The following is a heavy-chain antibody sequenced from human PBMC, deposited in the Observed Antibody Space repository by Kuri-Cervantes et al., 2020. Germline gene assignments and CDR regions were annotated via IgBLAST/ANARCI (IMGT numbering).Heavy chain of an antibody. CDR3: ARGQRSKRWLQFDLEYFQH. CDR1: GFTFSTYA. Sequence: GESLKISCVASGFTFSTYAMHWVRQAPGKGLEWVAMILYDGISKYYADSVRGRFTISRDNSKNTLYLRMNSLRTGDTAVYYCARGQRSKRWLQFDLEYFQHWGQGTLVTVSS. CDR2: ILYDGISK. J-gene: IGHJ1*01. D-gene: IGHD5-24*01. V-gene: IGHV3-30*14.